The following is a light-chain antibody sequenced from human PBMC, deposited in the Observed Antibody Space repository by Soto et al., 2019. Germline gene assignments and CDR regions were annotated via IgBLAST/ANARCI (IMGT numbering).Light chain of an antibody. CDR2: EVS. CDR3: SSYTSSSTYV. CDR1: SSDVGGYNY. J-gene: IGLJ1*01. V-gene: IGLV2-14*01. Sequence: QSVLTQPASVSGSPGQSNTISCTGTSSDVGGYNYVSWYQQHPGKAPKLMIYEVSNRPSGVSNRFSGSKSGNTASLTISGLKAEDEADYYCSSYTSSSTYVFGTGTKLTVL.